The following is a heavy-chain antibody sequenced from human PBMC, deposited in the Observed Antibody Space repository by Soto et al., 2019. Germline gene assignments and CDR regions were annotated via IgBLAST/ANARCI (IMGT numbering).Heavy chain of an antibody. J-gene: IGHJ4*02. V-gene: IGHV4-31*03. CDR1: GGSINSGGYC. CDR2: ISYGGST. Sequence: QVQLQESGPGLVKPSQTLSLTCTVSGGSINSGGYCWSWIRQHPGKGLDWIGCISYGGSTSYNPSLKSXXTIAVDTSKNQFSLERTSVTAADTAVYYCSRGILVWGQGALITVSS. CDR3: SRGILV. D-gene: IGHD5-18*01.